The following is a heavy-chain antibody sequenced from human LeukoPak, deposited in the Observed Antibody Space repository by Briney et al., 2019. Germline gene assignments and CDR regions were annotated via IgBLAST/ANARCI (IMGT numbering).Heavy chain of an antibody. Sequence: GSLRLSCAASGFTFSSYGMHWVRQAPGKGLEWVAVISYDGSNKYYADSVKGRFTISRDNSKNTLYLQMNSLRAEDTAVYYCANIGDSSGWAIDYWGQGTLVTVSS. J-gene: IGHJ4*02. CDR2: ISYDGSNK. CDR3: ANIGDSSGWAIDY. D-gene: IGHD6-19*01. CDR1: GFTFSSYG. V-gene: IGHV3-30*18.